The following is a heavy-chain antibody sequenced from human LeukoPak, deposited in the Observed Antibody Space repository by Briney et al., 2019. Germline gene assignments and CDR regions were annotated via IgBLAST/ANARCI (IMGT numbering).Heavy chain of an antibody. D-gene: IGHD6-13*01. CDR2: IYYSGST. J-gene: IGHJ5*02. CDR3: ASYGRGPGSPSYVAAAANWFDP. CDR1: GGSISSYY. V-gene: IGHV4-59*01. Sequence: SETLSLTCTVSGGSISSYYWSWIRQPPGKGLEWIGYIYYSGSTNYNPSLKSRDTISVDTSKNQFSLKLSSVTAADTAVYYCASYGRGPGSPSYVAAAANWFDPWGQGTLVTVSS.